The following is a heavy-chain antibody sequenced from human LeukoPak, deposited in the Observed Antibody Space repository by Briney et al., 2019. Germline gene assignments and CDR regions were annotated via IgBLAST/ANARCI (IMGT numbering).Heavy chain of an antibody. V-gene: IGHV4-34*01. D-gene: IGHD3-16*01. CDR3: ARGGVLKSVDY. CDR1: GESFSGYY. CDR2: IIDTGST. Sequence: PSETLSLTCVVYGESFSGYYWTWIRQPPGKGLEWIGEIIDTGSTKYNSSLKSRVTISVDTSKNQFSLRLSSVTAADTAVYYCARGGVLKSVDYWGQGTLVAVSS. J-gene: IGHJ4*02.